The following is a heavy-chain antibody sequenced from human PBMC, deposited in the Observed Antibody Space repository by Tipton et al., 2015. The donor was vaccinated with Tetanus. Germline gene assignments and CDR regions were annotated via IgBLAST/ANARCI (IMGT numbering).Heavy chain of an antibody. V-gene: IGHV4-4*07. CDR2: IYSGGST. Sequence: LRLSCTVSGGSISSYYWSWIRQPAGKGLEWIGRIYSGGSTHYNPSLKSRVTMSLDTSKNQFSLKLSSVTAADTAVYYCARVRRGATTDLDYWGQGTLVTVSS. CDR3: ARVRRGATTDLDY. D-gene: IGHD5-12*01. J-gene: IGHJ4*02. CDR1: GGSISSYY.